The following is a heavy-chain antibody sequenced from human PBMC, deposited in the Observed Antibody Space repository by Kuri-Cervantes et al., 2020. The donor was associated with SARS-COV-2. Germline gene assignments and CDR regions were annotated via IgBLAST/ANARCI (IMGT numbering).Heavy chain of an antibody. V-gene: IGHV3-73*01. J-gene: IGHJ4*02. D-gene: IGHD6-19*01. CDR2: IRSKANSYAT. CDR3: AREASSGWYGLSQYYFDY. Sequence: GGSLRLSCAASGFTFSGSAMHWVRQASGKGLEWVGRIRSKANSYATAYAASVKGRFTISRDDSKNTAYLQMNSLKTEDTAVYYCAREASSGWYGLSQYYFDYWGQGTLVTVSS. CDR1: GFTFSGSA.